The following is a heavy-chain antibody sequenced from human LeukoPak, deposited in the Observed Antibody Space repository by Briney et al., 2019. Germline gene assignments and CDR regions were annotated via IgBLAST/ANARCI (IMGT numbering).Heavy chain of an antibody. CDR1: GGSISSSSYY. Sequence: SETLSLTCTVSGGSISSSSYYWGWIRQPPGKGLEWIGSIYYSGSTYYNPSLKSRVTISVDTSKNQFSLKLRSVTAADTAVYYCARHVFSVVRGVIIRAPNYYYYGMDVWGQGTTVTVSS. D-gene: IGHD3-10*01. V-gene: IGHV4-39*01. J-gene: IGHJ6*02. CDR2: IYYSGST. CDR3: ARHVFSVVRGVIIRAPNYYYYGMDV.